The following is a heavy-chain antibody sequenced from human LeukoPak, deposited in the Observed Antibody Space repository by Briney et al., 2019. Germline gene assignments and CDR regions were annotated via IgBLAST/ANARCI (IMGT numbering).Heavy chain of an antibody. CDR2: IKQEGSEK. CDR1: GFTFSSFW. Sequence: GGSLRLSCAASGFTFSSFWMSWVRQAPGKGLEWVANIKQEGSEKYFVDSVKGRSTISRDNAKNSLFLQMNSLRAEATALSYYARLHSRIYYPAAFDVCGQGTIVIVSS. D-gene: IGHD3-10*01. J-gene: IGHJ3*01. V-gene: IGHV3-7*01. CDR3: ARLHSRIYYPAAFDV.